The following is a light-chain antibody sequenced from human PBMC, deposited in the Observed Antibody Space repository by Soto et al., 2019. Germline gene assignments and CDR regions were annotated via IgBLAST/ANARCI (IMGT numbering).Light chain of an antibody. CDR3: CSYAGSYTLV. CDR1: SSDVGSYDL. V-gene: IGLV2-23*02. J-gene: IGLJ3*02. CDR2: EVT. Sequence: QSALTQPASVSGSPGQSITISCTGTSSDVGSYDLVSWYQHHPGTAPKLILYEVTKRPSGVSNRFSGSKSGNTASLTISGLQAEDEADYYCCSYAGSYTLVFGGGTKLTVL.